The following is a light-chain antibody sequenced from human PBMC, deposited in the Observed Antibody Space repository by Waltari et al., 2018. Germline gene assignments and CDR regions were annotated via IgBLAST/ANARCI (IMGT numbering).Light chain of an antibody. J-gene: IGKJ4*01. CDR3: QEYNSYALLT. CDR2: KSS. Sequence: DIQITQYPSTLSASVGDRVIITCRASQRIRKWLTCYLQKPGKAPNHLIYKSSALESGVQSMFSGSGSGTDFTLTISSLQPDDFASYYGQEYNSYALLTFGGATKIEI. CDR1: QRIRKW. V-gene: IGKV1-5*03.